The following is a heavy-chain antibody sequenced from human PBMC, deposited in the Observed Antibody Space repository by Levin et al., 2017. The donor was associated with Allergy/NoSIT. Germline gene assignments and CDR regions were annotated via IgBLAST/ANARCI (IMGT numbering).Heavy chain of an antibody. V-gene: IGHV1-46*01. CDR1: GYTFISYF. J-gene: IGHJ6*03. D-gene: IGHD3-10*01. CDR3: ARYGAGSHFRDYYMDV. Sequence: ASVKVSCKASGYTFISYFIHWVRQAPGQGLEWMGMIKPGEGNTNYAQKFQGRVTMTRDTSTSTVYMELSSLRSEDTAVYYCARYGAGSHFRDYYMDVWGKGTTVAVSS. CDR2: IKPGEGNT.